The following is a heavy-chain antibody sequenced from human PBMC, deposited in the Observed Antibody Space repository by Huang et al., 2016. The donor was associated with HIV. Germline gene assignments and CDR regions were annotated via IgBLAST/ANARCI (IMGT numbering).Heavy chain of an antibody. CDR3: ARPPTYSDDGGYYIDAFGV. CDR2: IYPGDYDV. D-gene: IGHD2-21*02. V-gene: IGHV5-51*03. Sequence: EVQLVQSGAEMKRPGESLKISCKVSGYSFTRQWIGWVRQMPGKGPEWMGIIYPGDYDVKYSPTFQGHVTISADNSISTAYLQWKSLKVSDTAMYFCARPPTYSDDGGYYIDAFGVWGRGTMVTVS. J-gene: IGHJ3*01. CDR1: GYSFTRQW.